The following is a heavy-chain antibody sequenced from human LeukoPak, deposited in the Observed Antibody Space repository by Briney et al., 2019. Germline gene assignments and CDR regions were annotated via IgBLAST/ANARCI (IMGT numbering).Heavy chain of an antibody. CDR2: IIPIFGTA. Sequence: GASVKVSCKASGGTFSSYAISWVRQAPGQGLEWMGGIIPIFGTANYAQKFQGRVTITTDESTSTAYMELSSLRSEDTAVYYCASVPSDYYDSSGYFGYWGQGTQVTVSS. J-gene: IGHJ4*02. V-gene: IGHV1-69*05. CDR3: ASVPSDYYDSSGYFGY. CDR1: GGTFSSYA. D-gene: IGHD3-22*01.